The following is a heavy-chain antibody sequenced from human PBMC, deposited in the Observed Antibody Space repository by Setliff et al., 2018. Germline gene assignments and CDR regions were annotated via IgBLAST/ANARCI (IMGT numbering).Heavy chain of an antibody. V-gene: IGHV1-8*02. J-gene: IGHJ4*02. Sequence: APVKVSCKASGYTFTSYDINWVRQATGQGLEWMGWMNPNSGNTGYAQKFQGRVTMTRNTSISTAYMELSSLRSEDTAVYYCARDAEGPYWNFPLGNWGQGTLVTVSS. CDR2: MNPNSGNT. CDR1: GYTFTSYD. D-gene: IGHD1-7*01. CDR3: ARDAEGPYWNFPLGN.